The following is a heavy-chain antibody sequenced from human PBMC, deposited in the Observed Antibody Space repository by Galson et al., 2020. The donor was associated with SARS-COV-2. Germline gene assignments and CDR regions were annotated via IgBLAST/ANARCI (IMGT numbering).Heavy chain of an antibody. CDR3: GTGYSSSWGLLP. V-gene: IGHV1-3*01. J-gene: IGHJ5*02. CDR1: GYTFTSYA. Sequence: ASVKVSCKASGYTFTSYAMHWVRQAPGQRLEWMGWINAGNGNTKYSQKFQGRVTITRDTSASTAYMELSSLRSEDTAVYYCGTGYSSSWGLLPWGQGTLVTVSS. CDR2: INAGNGNT. D-gene: IGHD6-13*01.